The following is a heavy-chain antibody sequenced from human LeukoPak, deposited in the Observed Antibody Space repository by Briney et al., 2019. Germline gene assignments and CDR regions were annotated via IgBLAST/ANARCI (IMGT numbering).Heavy chain of an antibody. J-gene: IGHJ4*02. CDR3: ARASSTSGPND. CDR1: GFSFNGYA. D-gene: IGHD1-26*01. Sequence: PGGSLRLSCAVSGFSFNGYAMNWVRQAPGKGLEWISFISGDGRSTYYADSVRGRFTISRDSSKNTLYLQMNSLRAEDTAVYYCARASSTSGPNDWGQGTLVTVSS. V-gene: IGHV3-43*02. CDR2: ISGDGRST.